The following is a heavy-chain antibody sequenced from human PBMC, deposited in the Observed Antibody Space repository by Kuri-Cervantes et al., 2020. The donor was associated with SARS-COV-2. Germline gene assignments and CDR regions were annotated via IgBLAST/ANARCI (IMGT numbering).Heavy chain of an antibody. D-gene: IGHD2-2*02. Sequence: GGSLRLSCAASGFTFSSYAMSWVRQAPGKGLEWVSAISGSGGSTYYADSVKGRFTISRDNSKNTLYLQMNSLRAEDTAVYYCTCSYTHLGIDYWGQGTLVTVSS. CDR3: TCSYTHLGIDY. CDR1: GFTFSSYA. CDR2: ISGSGGST. V-gene: IGHV3-23*01. J-gene: IGHJ4*02.